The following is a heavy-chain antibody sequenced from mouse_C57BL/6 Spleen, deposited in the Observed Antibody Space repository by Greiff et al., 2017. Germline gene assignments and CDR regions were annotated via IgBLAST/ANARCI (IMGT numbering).Heavy chain of an antibody. CDR1: GYSFTGYY. J-gene: IGHJ2*01. D-gene: IGHD2-10*01. CDR3: ARFPYYGNYEGYFDY. Sequence: VQLQQSGPELVKPGASAKISCKASGYSFTGYYMNWVKQSPEKSLEWIGEINPSTGGTTYNQKFKAKATLTVDKSSSTAYMQLKSLTSEDSAVYYCARFPYYGNYEGYFDYWGQGTTLTVSS. V-gene: IGHV1-42*01. CDR2: INPSTGGT.